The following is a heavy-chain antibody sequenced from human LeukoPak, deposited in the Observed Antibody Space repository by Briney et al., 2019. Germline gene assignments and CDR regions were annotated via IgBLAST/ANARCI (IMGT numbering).Heavy chain of an antibody. J-gene: IGHJ2*01. V-gene: IGHV3-21*01. D-gene: IGHD4-17*01. CDR3: ARGTVTQDWYFDL. CDR1: GFTFSSYS. Sequence: PGGSLRLSCAASGFTFSSYSMNCVRQAPGKGLEWVSYISSSRSYIYYADSVKGRFTISRDNAKNSLYLQMNSLRAEDTAVYYCARGTVTQDWYFDLWGRGTLVTVSS. CDR2: ISSSRSYI.